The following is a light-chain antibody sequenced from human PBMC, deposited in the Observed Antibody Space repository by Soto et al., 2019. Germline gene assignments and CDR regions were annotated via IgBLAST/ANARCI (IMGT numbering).Light chain of an antibody. Sequence: EVVLTQSPGTLSLSPGERATLSCRASQSVGSSYLAWYQQKPGQAPRVLIYGTSSRATGIPDRFSGSGSGTDFTLTISRLEPEDFAVYYCQQRTRFGGGTKVDIK. CDR3: QQRTR. CDR1: QSVGSSY. J-gene: IGKJ4*01. CDR2: GTS. V-gene: IGKV3D-20*02.